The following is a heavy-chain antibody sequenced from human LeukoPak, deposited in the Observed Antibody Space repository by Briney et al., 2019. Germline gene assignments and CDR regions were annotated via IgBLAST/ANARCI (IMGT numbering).Heavy chain of an antibody. J-gene: IGHJ5*02. CDR3: ARGPGQRRGYYNYNWFDP. D-gene: IGHD3-22*01. CDR2: IYYSGST. CDR1: GGSVSSGSYY. Sequence: SETLSLTCTVSGGSVSSGSYYWSWIRQPPGKGLEWIGYIYYSGSTNYNPSLKSRVTISVDTSKNQFSLKLSSVTAADTAVYYCARGPGQRRGYYNYNWFDPWGQGTLVTVST. V-gene: IGHV4-61*01.